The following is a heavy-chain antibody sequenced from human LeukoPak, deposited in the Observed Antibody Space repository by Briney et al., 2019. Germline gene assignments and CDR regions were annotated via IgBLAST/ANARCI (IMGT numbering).Heavy chain of an antibody. CDR3: VRDRELNY. V-gene: IGHV4-59*01. D-gene: IGHD3-10*01. CDR2: IYNSGDT. Sequence: SEALSLTCTVSGGSISIYYWSWIRQPPGKGLEWIGYIYNSGDTNYNPSFKSRVTISEDTPKNQFSLKLSSVTAADTAVYYCVRDRELNYWGQGTLVTVSS. CDR1: GGSISIYY. J-gene: IGHJ4*02.